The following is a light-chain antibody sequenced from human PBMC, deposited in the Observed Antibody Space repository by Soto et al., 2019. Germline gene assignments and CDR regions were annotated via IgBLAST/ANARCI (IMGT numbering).Light chain of an antibody. V-gene: IGKV3-15*01. CDR3: LQYNTWPYT. J-gene: IGKJ2*01. Sequence: EIVKTQSPATLSVSPGERATLSCRASQSVSSNLAWYQQKPGQAPRLLIYGASTKATGIPARFSGSGSGTEFTLTISSLQSENFAVYYCLQYNTWPYTFGQGNKLEIK. CDR1: QSVSSN. CDR2: GAS.